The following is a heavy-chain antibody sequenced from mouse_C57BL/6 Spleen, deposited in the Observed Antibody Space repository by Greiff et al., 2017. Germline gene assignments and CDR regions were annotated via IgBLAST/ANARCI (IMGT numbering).Heavy chain of an antibody. CDR3: ARRGITTVVEHWYFDD. Sequence: EVHLVESGGGLVQPGESLKLSCESNEYEFPSHDMSWVRKTPEKRLELVAAINSDGGSTYYPDTMERRFIISRDNTKKTLDLQMSSLRSEDTALYYCARRGITTVVEHWYFDDWGTGTTVTVSS. D-gene: IGHD1-1*01. V-gene: IGHV5-2*01. CDR1: EYEFPSHD. CDR2: INSDGGST. J-gene: IGHJ1*03.